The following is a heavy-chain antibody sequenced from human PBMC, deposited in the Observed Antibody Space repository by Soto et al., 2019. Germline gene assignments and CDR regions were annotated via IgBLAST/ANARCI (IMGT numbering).Heavy chain of an antibody. V-gene: IGHV1-3*01. J-gene: IGHJ4*02. CDR2: INAGNGNT. Sequence: SVKVSCKASGYTFTSYAIHWVRQAPGQRIEWMGWINAGNGNTKYSQKFQGRVTITKDTSASTVYMQLSSLRSEDTAVYYCARSGGYDIWTGSFDYWGQGTLVTVS. D-gene: IGHD3-9*01. CDR1: GYTFTSYA. CDR3: ARSGGYDIWTGSFDY.